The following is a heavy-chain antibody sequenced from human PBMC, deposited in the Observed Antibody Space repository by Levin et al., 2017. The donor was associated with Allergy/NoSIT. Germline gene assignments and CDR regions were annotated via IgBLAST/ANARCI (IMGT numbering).Heavy chain of an antibody. CDR1: GLTFSSYA. Sequence: GESLKISCAASGLTFSSYAANWVRRAPGKGLEWVSVISGSGGSTFYADSVKGRFTISRDNSKNTVFLQMHSLRVEDTAIYYCAKDSLHEEVSANFWYFDLWGRGTLVTVSS. D-gene: IGHD2-15*01. CDR2: ISGSGGST. V-gene: IGHV3-23*01. CDR3: AKDSLHEEVSANFWYFDL. J-gene: IGHJ2*01.